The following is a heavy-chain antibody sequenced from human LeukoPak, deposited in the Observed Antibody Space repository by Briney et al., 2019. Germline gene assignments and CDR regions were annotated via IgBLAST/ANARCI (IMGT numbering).Heavy chain of an antibody. CDR2: IYPGDSDT. J-gene: IGHJ4*02. D-gene: IGHD6-19*01. Sequence: GESLQISCQGSGYSFTSYWIGWARQMPGKGLEWMGIIYPGDSDTRYSPSFQGQVTISADKSISTAYLQWSSLKASDTAMYYCARLAVAGKRSPYADYWGQGTLVTVSS. CDR3: ARLAVAGKRSPYADY. V-gene: IGHV5-51*01. CDR1: GYSFTSYW.